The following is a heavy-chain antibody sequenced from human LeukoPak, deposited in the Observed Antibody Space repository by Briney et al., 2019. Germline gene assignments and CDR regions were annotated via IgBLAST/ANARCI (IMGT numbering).Heavy chain of an antibody. CDR2: VYYSGST. Sequence: SETLSLTCVVSGGSVSGYYWGWIRQPPGRGLEWIGYVYYSGSTNYNPSFKSRITISVDTSRNQFSLQLSSVTAADTAVYYCARIRRYCSGGACYVLDNWGQGTLVAVSS. CDR3: ARIRRYCSGGACYVLDN. V-gene: IGHV4-59*02. J-gene: IGHJ4*02. CDR1: GGSVSGYY. D-gene: IGHD2-15*01.